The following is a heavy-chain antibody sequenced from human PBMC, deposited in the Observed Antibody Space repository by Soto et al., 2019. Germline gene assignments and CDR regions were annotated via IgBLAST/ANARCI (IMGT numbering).Heavy chain of an antibody. CDR3: ARVGPGMVATGRLPY. D-gene: IGHD5-12*01. V-gene: IGHV3-30-3*01. CDR2: ISYDGSNK. Sequence: QVQLVESGGGVVQPGRSLRLSCAASGFTFSSYAMHWVRQAPGKGLEWVAVISYDGSNKYYADYVKGRFTISRDNSKNTLYLQMNSLRAEDTAVYYCARVGPGMVATGRLPYWGQGTLVTVSS. CDR1: GFTFSSYA. J-gene: IGHJ4*02.